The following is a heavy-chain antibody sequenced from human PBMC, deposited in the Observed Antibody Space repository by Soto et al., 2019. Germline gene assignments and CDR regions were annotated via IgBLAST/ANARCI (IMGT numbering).Heavy chain of an antibody. J-gene: IGHJ4*02. CDR2: ISGSGGST. V-gene: IGHV3-23*01. CDR3: AKDSRYSSSSPRLFDY. Sequence: GGSLRLSCAASGFTFSSYAMSWVRQAPGKGLEWVSAISGSGGSTYYADSVKGRFTISRDNSKNTLYLQMNSLRAEDTAVYYCAKDSRYSSSSPRLFDYWGQGTLVTVSS. D-gene: IGHD6-6*01. CDR1: GFTFSSYA.